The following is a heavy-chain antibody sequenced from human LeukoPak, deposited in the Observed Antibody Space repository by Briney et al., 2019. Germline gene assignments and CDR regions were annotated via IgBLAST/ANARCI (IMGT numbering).Heavy chain of an antibody. CDR3: ARVVPGYCSTTSCYDVDAFDI. CDR1: GGSISSGNYY. CDR2: IYASGST. J-gene: IGHJ3*02. Sequence: SETLSLTCTVSGGSISSGNYYWSWIRQPAGKGLEWIGRIYASGSTNYNPSLKSRVTISVDTSKKQFSLKLSSETAADTAVYYCARVVPGYCSTTSCYDVDAFDIWGQGTRVTVSS. V-gene: IGHV4-61*02. D-gene: IGHD2-2*01.